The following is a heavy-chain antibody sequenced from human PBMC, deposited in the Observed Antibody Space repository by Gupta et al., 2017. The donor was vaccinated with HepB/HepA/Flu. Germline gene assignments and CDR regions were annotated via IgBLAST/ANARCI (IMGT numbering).Heavy chain of an antibody. J-gene: IGHJ6*02. CDR2: IYSGGST. CDR3: ARTSYDYGDYYYGMDV. V-gene: IGHV3-66*01. Sequence: EVQLVESGGGLVQPGGSLRLSCAASGFTVSSTYMSWVRQAPGKGLEWVSVIYSGGSTYYADSVKGRFTISRDNSKNTLYLQMNSLRAEDTAVYYCARTSYDYGDYYYGMDVWGQGTTVTVSS. D-gene: IGHD4-17*01. CDR1: GFTVSSTY.